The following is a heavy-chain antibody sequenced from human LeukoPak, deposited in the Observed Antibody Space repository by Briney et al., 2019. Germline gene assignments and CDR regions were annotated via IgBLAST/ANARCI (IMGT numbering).Heavy chain of an antibody. CDR2: IYYSGST. CDR1: GGSISSYY. CDR3: ARLNSSSWYYLPRYYYYGMDV. Sequence: SETLSLTCTVSGGSISSYYWSWIRQPPGKGLEWIGYIYYSGSTNYNPSLKSRVTISVDTSKNQFSLKLSSVTAADTAVYYCARLNSSSWYYLPRYYYYGMDVWGQGTTVTVSS. D-gene: IGHD6-13*01. V-gene: IGHV4-59*08. J-gene: IGHJ6*02.